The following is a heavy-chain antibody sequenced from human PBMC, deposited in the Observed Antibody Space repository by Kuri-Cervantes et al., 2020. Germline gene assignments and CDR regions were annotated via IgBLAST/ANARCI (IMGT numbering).Heavy chain of an antibody. CDR3: TRVFLYYYDSSGYL. CDR1: GFTFDDYA. CDR2: ISYDGSNK. V-gene: IGHV3-30-3*01. D-gene: IGHD3-22*01. Sequence: GESLKISCAASGFTFDDYAMHWVRQAPGKGLEWVAVISYDGSNKYYADSVKGRFTISRDNSKNTLYLQMNSLKTEDTAVYYCTRVFLYYYDSSGYLWGQGTLVTVSS. J-gene: IGHJ4*02.